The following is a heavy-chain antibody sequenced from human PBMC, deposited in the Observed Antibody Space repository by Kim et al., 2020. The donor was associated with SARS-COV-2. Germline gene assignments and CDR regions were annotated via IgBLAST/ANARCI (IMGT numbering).Heavy chain of an antibody. D-gene: IGHD3-10*01. J-gene: IGHJ4*02. V-gene: IGHV4-59*01. CDR2: IYYSGST. CDR1: GGSISSYY. CDR3: AREGPRSGSYYNY. Sequence: SETLSLTCTVSGGSISSYYWSWIRQPPGKGLEWIGYIYYSGSTNYNPSLKSRVTISVDTSKNQFSLKLSSVTAADTAVYYCAREGPRSGSYYNYWDQGTL.